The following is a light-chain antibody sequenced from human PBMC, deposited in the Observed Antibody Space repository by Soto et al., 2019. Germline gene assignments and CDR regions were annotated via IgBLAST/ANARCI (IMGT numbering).Light chain of an antibody. J-gene: IGKJ4*01. CDR2: DAS. Sequence: EIVLTQSPATLSLSPGERATLSCRASQSVSSYLACYQQKPGQAPRLLIFDASNRATGIPTRFSGSGSGTDFTLTISILEPEDSAVYFCQQRSNWPLTFGGGTKVEIK. V-gene: IGKV3-11*01. CDR1: QSVSSY. CDR3: QQRSNWPLT.